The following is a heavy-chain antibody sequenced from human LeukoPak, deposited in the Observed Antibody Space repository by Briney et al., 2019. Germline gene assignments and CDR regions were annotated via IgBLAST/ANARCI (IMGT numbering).Heavy chain of an antibody. CDR1: GGSFSGYY. J-gene: IGHJ3*02. CDR3: ARGTYYDSSGYFNDAFDI. V-gene: IGHV4-59*01. Sequence: SETLSLTCAVYGGSFSGYYWSWIRQPPGKGLEWIGYIYYSGSTNYNPSLKSRVTISVDTSKNQFSLKLSSVTAADTAVYYCARGTYYDSSGYFNDAFDIWGQGTMVTVSS. D-gene: IGHD3-22*01. CDR2: IYYSGST.